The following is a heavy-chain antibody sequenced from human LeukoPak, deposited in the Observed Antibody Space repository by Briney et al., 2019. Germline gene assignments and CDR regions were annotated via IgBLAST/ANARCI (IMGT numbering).Heavy chain of an antibody. D-gene: IGHD2-2*01. Sequence: ASVKVSCKASGYTFTGYYMHWVRQAPGQGLEWMGWINPISGGTNYAQKFQGRVTMTRDTSISTAYMELSRLRSDDTAAYYCATDSCSSTSYFGYFDYWGQGTVVTVSS. J-gene: IGHJ4*02. CDR2: INPISGGT. V-gene: IGHV1-2*02. CDR1: GYTFTGYY. CDR3: ATDSCSSTSYFGYFDY.